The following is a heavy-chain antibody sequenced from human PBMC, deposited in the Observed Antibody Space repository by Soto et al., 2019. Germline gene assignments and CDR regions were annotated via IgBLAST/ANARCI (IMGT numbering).Heavy chain of an antibody. J-gene: IGHJ4*02. CDR1: GYNINTHW. CDR2: IYPGDSDT. D-gene: IGHD4-17*01. Sequence: GESLKISCRGSGYNINTHWIGWVRQKPGKGLEWMGLIYPGDSDTRYGPSFQGQVTFSADKSISTAYLQWSSLKASDTAMYFCASPHETVDGTHGSCDLWGQGTLVTVSS. CDR3: ASPHETVDGTHGSCDL. V-gene: IGHV5-51*01.